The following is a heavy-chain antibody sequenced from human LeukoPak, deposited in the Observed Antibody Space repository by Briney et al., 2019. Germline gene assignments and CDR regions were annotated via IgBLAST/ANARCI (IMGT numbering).Heavy chain of an antibody. V-gene: IGHV1-46*01. D-gene: IGHD1-14*01. CDR2: INPSGGDT. Sequence: GASVKVSWKASGYTFTGYYMHWVRQAPGQGLEWMGIINPSGGDTSYAQKFQGRLTMTRDTSTNTVYMELTSLRSEDTAVYYCAREVMDNLRFDYWGQGTLVTVSS. CDR1: GYTFTGYY. CDR3: AREVMDNLRFDY. J-gene: IGHJ4*02.